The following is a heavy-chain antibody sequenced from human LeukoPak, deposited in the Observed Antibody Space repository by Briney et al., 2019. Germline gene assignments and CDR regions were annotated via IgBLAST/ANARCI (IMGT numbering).Heavy chain of an antibody. CDR3: AKDVGNYYDSSGYYSPLYYFDY. J-gene: IGHJ4*02. CDR2: XXXX. Sequence: XXXXXYVDSVKGRFTISRDNAKNSLYLQMNSLRAEDTAVYYCAKDVGNYYDSSGYYSPLYYFDYWGPGTLVTVSS. D-gene: IGHD3-22*01. V-gene: IGHV3-7*03.